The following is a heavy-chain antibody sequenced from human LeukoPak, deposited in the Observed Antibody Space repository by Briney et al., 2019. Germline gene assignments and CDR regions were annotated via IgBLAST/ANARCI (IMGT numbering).Heavy chain of an antibody. CDR2: ISLYKGKT. Sequence: GASVKVSCKASGYTFTGYYMHWVRQAPGQGLEWMGWISLYKGKTIYAEKFQGRVSVTADTSTSTVYMELRSLRFDDTAVYYCARKFELGDYRTFDIWGQGTKVIVSS. V-gene: IGHV1-18*04. CDR3: ARKFELGDYRTFDI. D-gene: IGHD4-17*01. CDR1: GYTFTGYY. J-gene: IGHJ3*02.